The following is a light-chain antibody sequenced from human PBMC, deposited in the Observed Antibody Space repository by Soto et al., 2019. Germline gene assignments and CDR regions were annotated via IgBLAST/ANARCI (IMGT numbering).Light chain of an antibody. CDR1: QSLLHSNGYNY. CDR3: MQALHKWT. V-gene: IGKV2-28*01. Sequence: DVVLTQSPLSLPVTPGEPASISCRSSQSLLHSNGYNYLDWYLQKPGQSPQLLIYLGSNRASGVPDRFSGSASGTDFTLKSSRVEAEDVGVYYCMQALHKWTFGQGTKVEIK. J-gene: IGKJ1*01. CDR2: LGS.